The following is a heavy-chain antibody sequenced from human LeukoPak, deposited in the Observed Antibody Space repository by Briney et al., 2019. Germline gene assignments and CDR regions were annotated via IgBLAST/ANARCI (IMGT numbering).Heavy chain of an antibody. CDR3: AKGHYGDYTDAFDI. CDR2: ISYDGSNK. J-gene: IGHJ3*02. V-gene: IGHV3-30*18. D-gene: IGHD4-17*01. Sequence: TGGSLRLSCAASGFTFSSYGMHWVRQAPGKGLEWVAAISYDGSNKYYADSVKGRFTISRDNSKNTLYLQMNSLRAEDTAVYYCAKGHYGDYTDAFDIWGQGTMVTVSS. CDR1: GFTFSSYG.